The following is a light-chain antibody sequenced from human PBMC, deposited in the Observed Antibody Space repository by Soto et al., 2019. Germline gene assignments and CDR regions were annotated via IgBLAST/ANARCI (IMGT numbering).Light chain of an antibody. CDR2: DAS. V-gene: IGKV3-11*01. Sequence: EIVLTQSPATLSLSPGERATLSCRASQRITYYLAWYQQKPGQAPRLLIYDASNRATGIPARFSGSGSGTDFTLTISSLEPEDFAVYYCHQRSSSPGTFGQGTRLEIK. J-gene: IGKJ5*01. CDR1: QRITYY. CDR3: HQRSSSPGT.